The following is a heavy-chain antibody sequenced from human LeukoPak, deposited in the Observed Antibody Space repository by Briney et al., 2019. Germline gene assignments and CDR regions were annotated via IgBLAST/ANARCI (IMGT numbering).Heavy chain of an antibody. CDR3: AKDSGIQSFDY. J-gene: IGHJ4*02. CDR1: GFTFDDYA. V-gene: IGHV3-9*03. CDR2: ISWNSGSI. D-gene: IGHD5-18*01. Sequence: GGSMRLSCAASGFTFDDYAMHWVRQAPGKGLEWVSGISWNSGSIGYADSVKGRFTISRDNAKNSLYLQMNSLRAEDMALYYCAKDSGIQSFDYWGQGTLVTVSS.